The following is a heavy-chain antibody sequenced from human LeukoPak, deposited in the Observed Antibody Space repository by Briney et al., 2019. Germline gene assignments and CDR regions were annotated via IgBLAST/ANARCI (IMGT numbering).Heavy chain of an antibody. D-gene: IGHD1-14*01. CDR1: GFTFSSYS. Sequence: GGSLRLSCAASGFTFSSYSMNWVRQAPGKGLEWVSSISSSSSYIYYADSVKGRFTISRDNAKNSLYLQMNSLRTEDTAIYYCARGGVRRGYYGYWGQGTLVTVSS. CDR3: ARGGVRRGYYGY. J-gene: IGHJ4*02. V-gene: IGHV3-21*01. CDR2: ISSSSSYI.